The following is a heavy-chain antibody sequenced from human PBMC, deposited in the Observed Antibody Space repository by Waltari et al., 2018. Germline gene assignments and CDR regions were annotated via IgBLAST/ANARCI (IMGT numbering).Heavy chain of an antibody. CDR1: GGSFSGYY. CDR2: INHIGST. V-gene: IGHV4-34*01. CDR3: ARGTRLLRFLEWLLRPAFDI. J-gene: IGHJ3*02. Sequence: QVQLQQWGAGLLKPSETLSLTCAVYGGSFSGYYWSWIRQPPGKGLEWIGEINHIGSTNYNPSLKSRVTISVDTSKNQFSLKLSSVTAADTAVYYCARGTRLLRFLEWLLRPAFDIWGQGTMVTVSS. D-gene: IGHD3-3*01.